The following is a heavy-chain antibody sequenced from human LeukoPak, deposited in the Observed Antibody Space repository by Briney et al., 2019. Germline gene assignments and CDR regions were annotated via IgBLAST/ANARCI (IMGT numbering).Heavy chain of an antibody. V-gene: IGHV3-30*18. J-gene: IGHJ3*02. CDR2: ISYDGSNK. CDR3: AKEGRAYYYDSSGYYDAFDI. CDR1: GSTFSSYG. Sequence: GGSLRLSCAASGSTFSSYGMHWVRQAPGKGLEWVAVISYDGSNKYYADSVKGRFTISRDNSKNTLYLQMNSLRAEDTAVYYCAKEGRAYYYDSSGYYDAFDIWGQGTMVTVSS. D-gene: IGHD3-22*01.